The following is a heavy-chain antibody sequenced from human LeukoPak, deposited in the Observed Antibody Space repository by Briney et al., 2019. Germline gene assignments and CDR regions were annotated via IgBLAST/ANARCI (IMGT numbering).Heavy chain of an antibody. J-gene: IGHJ6*02. CDR2: IKSKTDGGTT. CDR1: VFTFTNAW. Sequence: GGALRLSRVASVFTFTNAWMSWVRPAPGRGLEWVGRIKSKTDGGTTDYAAPVTGRFTISRDDSKNMLYLQMNSLETEDTAVYYCTSARTAWGQGTTVTVSS. CDR3: TSARTA. D-gene: IGHD2-21*02. V-gene: IGHV3-15*01.